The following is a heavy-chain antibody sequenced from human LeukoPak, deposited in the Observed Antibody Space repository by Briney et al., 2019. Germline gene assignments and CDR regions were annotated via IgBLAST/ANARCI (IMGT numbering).Heavy chain of an antibody. J-gene: IGHJ4*02. V-gene: IGHV3-33*01. D-gene: IGHD2-15*01. CDR3: ARIGYCSGGSCYWVYFDY. CDR2: IWYDGSNT. Sequence: PGGSLRLSCAASGFTFSSYGMHWVRQAPGKGLEWVAVIWYDGSNTYYADSVKGRFTISRDNSKNTLCLQMNSLRAEDTAVYYCARIGYCSGGSCYWVYFDYWGQGTLVTVSS. CDR1: GFTFSSYG.